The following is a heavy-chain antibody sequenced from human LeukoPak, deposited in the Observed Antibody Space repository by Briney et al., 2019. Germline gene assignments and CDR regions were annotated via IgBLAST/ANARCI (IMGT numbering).Heavy chain of an antibody. Sequence: AGGSLRLSCAASGFTFSNSDMSWVRQAPGKGLEWVSAIGGSGSSTFYADSVKGRFTVSRDNSKNPLYLQMSSLRAEDTAVYYCAKSRLTPHPWGQGTLVTVSS. CDR1: GFTFSNSD. D-gene: IGHD1-14*01. J-gene: IGHJ5*02. CDR2: IGGSGSST. CDR3: AKSRLTPHP. V-gene: IGHV3-23*01.